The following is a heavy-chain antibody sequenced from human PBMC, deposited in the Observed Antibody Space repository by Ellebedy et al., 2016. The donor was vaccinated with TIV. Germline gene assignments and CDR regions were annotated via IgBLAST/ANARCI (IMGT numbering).Heavy chain of an antibody. CDR2: IWYDGSNK. J-gene: IGHJ4*02. Sequence: GESLKISCAASGFTFSSYGMHWVRQAPGKGLEWVAVIWYDGSNKYYADSVKGRFTISRDNSKNTLYLQMNSLRAEDTAVYYCARALYGTKELDYWGQGTLVTVSS. V-gene: IGHV3-33*01. D-gene: IGHD1-1*01. CDR1: GFTFSSYG. CDR3: ARALYGTKELDY.